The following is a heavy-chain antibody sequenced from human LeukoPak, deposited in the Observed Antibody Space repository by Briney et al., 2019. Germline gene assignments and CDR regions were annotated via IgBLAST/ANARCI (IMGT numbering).Heavy chain of an antibody. CDR3: ARGGGTLDY. V-gene: IGHV4-59*01. CDR1: GDSISSYY. Sequence: SETLSLTCTVSGDSISSYYWSWIRQPPGKGLEWIGYIYDSGKTNYNASLISRVTISVDTSKNQFSLKLTSATPADTAVYYCARGGGTLDYWGQGTLVTVSS. CDR2: IYDSGKT. D-gene: IGHD3-16*01. J-gene: IGHJ4*02.